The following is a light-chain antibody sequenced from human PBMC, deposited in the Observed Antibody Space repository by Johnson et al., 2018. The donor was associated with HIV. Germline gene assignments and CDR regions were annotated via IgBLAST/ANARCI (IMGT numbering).Light chain of an antibody. Sequence: QSVLTQPPSVSAAPGQKVTISCSGSSSKIGNNYVSWYQQLPGTAPKLLIYENNRRPSGTPDRFSGSKSGTSATLGITGLQTGDEADYYCGTWDSRLSAYVFGAGTKVTVL. CDR3: GTWDSRLSAYV. CDR1: SSKIGNNY. CDR2: ENN. J-gene: IGLJ1*01. V-gene: IGLV1-51*02.